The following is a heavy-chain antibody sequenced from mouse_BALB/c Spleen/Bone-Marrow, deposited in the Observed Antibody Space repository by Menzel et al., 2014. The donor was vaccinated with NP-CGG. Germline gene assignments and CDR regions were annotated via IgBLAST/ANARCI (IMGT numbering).Heavy chain of an antibody. CDR1: GYSITSDYA. Sequence: EVKVVESGPGLVKPSQSLSLTCTVTGYSITSDYAWNWIRQFPGNKLEWMGYISYSGSTSYNPSLRSRISITRDTSKNRFFLQLNSVTTEDTATYYCARWRDYYGSSYYWYFDVWGAGTTVTVSS. CDR3: ARWRDYYGSSYYWYFDV. V-gene: IGHV3-2*02. D-gene: IGHD1-1*01. J-gene: IGHJ1*01. CDR2: ISYSGST.